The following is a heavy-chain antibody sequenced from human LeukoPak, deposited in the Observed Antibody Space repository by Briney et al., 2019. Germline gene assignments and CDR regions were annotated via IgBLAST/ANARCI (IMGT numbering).Heavy chain of an antibody. CDR2: IYYRGDT. CDR1: GGSISGYY. D-gene: IGHD5-24*01. J-gene: IGHJ4*02. CDR3: ARYASDGWRFDY. V-gene: IGHV4-59*01. Sequence: SETLSLTCTVSGGSISGYYWSWIRQPPGKGLEWIGYIYYRGDTSYNPSLKSRVTISVDTSKNQFSLKLSSVSAADTAVYFWARYASDGWRFDYWGQGTLVTVSS.